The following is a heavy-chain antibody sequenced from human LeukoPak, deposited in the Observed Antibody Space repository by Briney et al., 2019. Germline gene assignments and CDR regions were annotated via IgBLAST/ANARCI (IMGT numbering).Heavy chain of an antibody. V-gene: IGHV1-18*01. CDR3: ARGGLGYCSGTTCPNNWFDP. Sequence: ASVKVSCKASGYTFTNYGITWVRQAPGQGLEWMGWISPYNGNTNYAQKLQGRVTMTTDTSTSTGYMELRSLRSDDTAVCYCARGGLGYCSGTTCPNNWFDPWGQGTLVTVSS. J-gene: IGHJ5*02. CDR1: GYTFTNYG. D-gene: IGHD2-2*01. CDR2: ISPYNGNT.